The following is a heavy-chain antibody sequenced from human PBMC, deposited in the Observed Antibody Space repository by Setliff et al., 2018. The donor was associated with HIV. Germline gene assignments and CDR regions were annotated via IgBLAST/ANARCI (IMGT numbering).Heavy chain of an antibody. D-gene: IGHD3-3*01. CDR2: IHYSGNT. CDR1: GGSISRGGYY. J-gene: IGHJ4*02. V-gene: IGHV4-31*03. CDR3: ARGWLGVVTSFDS. Sequence: SETLSLTCTVSGGSISRGGYYWSWIRQHPGKGLEWIGYIHYSGNTYNNPSHNSRISISVDMSKNKFSLKLSSLTAADTAVYYCARGWLGVVTSFDSWGPGTLVTVSS.